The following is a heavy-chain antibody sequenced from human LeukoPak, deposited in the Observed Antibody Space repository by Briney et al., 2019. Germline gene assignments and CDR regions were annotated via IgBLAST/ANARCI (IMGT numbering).Heavy chain of an antibody. D-gene: IGHD2-2*03. V-gene: IGHV1-18*01. J-gene: IGHJ6*03. CDR1: GYTFTSYG. CDR2: ISAYNGNT. CDR3: ARVEIVVVPGAYYYYYYMDV. Sequence: ASVKVSCKASGYTFTSYGISWVRQAPGQGPEWLGWISAYNGNTNYAQKLQGRVTMTTDTSTSTAYMELRSLRSDDTAVYYCARVEIVVVPGAYYYYYYMDVWGKGTTVTVSS.